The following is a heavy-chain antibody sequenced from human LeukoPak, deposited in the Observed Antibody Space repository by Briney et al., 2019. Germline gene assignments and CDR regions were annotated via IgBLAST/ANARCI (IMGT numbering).Heavy chain of an antibody. V-gene: IGHV3-23*01. D-gene: IGHD3-9*01. CDR2: ISSGDRT. Sequence: GGSLRLSCAASGFTFSSYAMTWVRQAPGRGLEWVAGISSGDRTFHAESVKGRFAISRDKSKDTLYLQMNSLRAEDTAVYYCAKDATASPYFHWFDNWGQGTQVIVSS. CDR1: GFTFSSYA. CDR3: AKDATASPYFHWFDN. J-gene: IGHJ4*02.